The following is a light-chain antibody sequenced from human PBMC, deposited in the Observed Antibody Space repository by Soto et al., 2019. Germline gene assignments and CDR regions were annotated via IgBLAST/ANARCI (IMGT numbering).Light chain of an antibody. CDR1: SSDIGGYNY. V-gene: IGLV2-14*03. Sequence: QSALTQPASVSGSPGQSINISCTGTSSDIGGYNYVSWYQHHPGKAPKLIIYDVSNRPSGVSNPFSGSKSGNTASLTISGLLPEDEADYYCSSYTTSNTRQIVFGTGTKVTVL. J-gene: IGLJ1*01. CDR3: SSYTTSNTRQIV. CDR2: DVS.